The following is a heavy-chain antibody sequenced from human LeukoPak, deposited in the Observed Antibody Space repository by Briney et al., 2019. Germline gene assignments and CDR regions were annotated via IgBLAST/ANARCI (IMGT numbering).Heavy chain of an antibody. CDR2: IYWNDDK. J-gene: IGHJ4*02. V-gene: IGHV2-5*01. CDR1: GFSLSTSGVG. CDR3: AHRRRGSYHFDY. D-gene: IGHD1-26*01. Sequence: SGPTLVNPTQTLTLTCTFSGFSLSTSGVGVGWIRQPPGKALEWLALIYWNDDKRYSPSLKSRLTITKDTSKNQVVLTMANMGPVDTATYYCAHRRRGSYHFDYWGQGTLVTVSS.